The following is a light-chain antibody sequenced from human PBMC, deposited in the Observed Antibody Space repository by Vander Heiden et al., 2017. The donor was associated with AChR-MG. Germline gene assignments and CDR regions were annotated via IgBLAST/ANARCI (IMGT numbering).Light chain of an antibody. V-gene: IGKV3-15*01. CDR2: GAS. CDR1: QSVSSN. J-gene: IGKJ4*01. Sequence: IVMTQSPATLSVSPGERATLSCRASQSVSSNLAWYQQKPGQAPRLLIYGASTRATGIPARFSGSGSGTEFTLNISSLQSEDFAVYYCQQYNNWLTFGGGTKVEIK. CDR3: QQYNNWLT.